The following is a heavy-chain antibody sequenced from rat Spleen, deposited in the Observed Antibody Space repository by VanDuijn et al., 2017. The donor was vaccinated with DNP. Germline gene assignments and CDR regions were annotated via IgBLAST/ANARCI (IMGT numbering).Heavy chain of an antibody. CDR1: GFTFSDYY. Sequence: EVQLVESGGGLVQPGRSLKLSCAASGFTFSDYYMAWVRQALTKGLEWVASISYDGVHAYYRGSVKGRFTISRDNAKNSLYLQMDSLRSEDTATYYCTSPVPSGHYVMDAWGQGTSVTVSS. CDR3: TSPVPSGHYVMDA. CDR2: ISYDGVHA. J-gene: IGHJ4*01. V-gene: IGHV5-20*01. D-gene: IGHD4-3*01.